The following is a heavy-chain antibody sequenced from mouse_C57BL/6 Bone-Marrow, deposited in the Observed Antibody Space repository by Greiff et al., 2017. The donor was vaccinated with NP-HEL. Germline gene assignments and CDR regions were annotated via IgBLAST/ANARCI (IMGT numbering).Heavy chain of an antibody. D-gene: IGHD2-3*01. V-gene: IGHV1-61*01. CDR3: AIYEGYYARYAMDY. Sequence: QVQLQQPGAELVRPGSSVKLSCKASGYTFTSYWMDWVKQRPGQGLEWIGNIYPSDSETHYNQKFKDKATLTVDKSSSTAYMQLSSLTSEDSAVDYGAIYEGYYARYAMDYWGQGTSVTVSS. CDR1: GYTFTSYW. J-gene: IGHJ4*01. CDR2: IYPSDSET.